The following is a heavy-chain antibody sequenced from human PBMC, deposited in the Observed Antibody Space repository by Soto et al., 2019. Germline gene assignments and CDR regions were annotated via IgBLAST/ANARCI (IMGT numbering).Heavy chain of an antibody. CDR2: ISWNSGTF. CDR1: GFTFDDYA. J-gene: IGHJ6*02. Sequence: EVQLVESGGGLVQPGRSLRLSCAASGFTFDDYAMHWVRQAPGKGLEWVSGISWNSGTFGYADSVKGRFTISRDNAKNSLYLQMNSLREEDTALYYCAKDLSPYYYDNSGSLRTYYYYAMAVWGQGTTVTVSS. D-gene: IGHD3-22*01. CDR3: AKDLSPYYYDNSGSLRTYYYYAMAV. V-gene: IGHV3-9*01.